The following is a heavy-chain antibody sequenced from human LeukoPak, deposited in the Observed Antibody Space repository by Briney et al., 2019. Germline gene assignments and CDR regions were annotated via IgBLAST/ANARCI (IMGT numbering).Heavy chain of an antibody. CDR1: GFTFSSYW. CDR2: IKQDGSEK. Sequence: PGGSLRLSCAASGFTFSSYWMSWVRQAPGKWLEWVANIKQDGSEKYYVDSVKGRFTISRDNAKNSLYLQMNSLRAEDTAVYYCARMRGSYSFDYWGQGTLVTVSS. D-gene: IGHD1-26*01. CDR3: ARMRGSYSFDY. J-gene: IGHJ4*02. V-gene: IGHV3-7*01.